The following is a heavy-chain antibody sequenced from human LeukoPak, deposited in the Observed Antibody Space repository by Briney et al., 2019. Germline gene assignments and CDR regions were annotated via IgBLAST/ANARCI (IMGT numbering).Heavy chain of an antibody. V-gene: IGHV4-39*07. CDR3: ARVWIVGANEPIDY. D-gene: IGHD1-26*01. CDR1: GGSISSSSYY. Sequence: SETLSLTCTVSGGSISSSSYYWGWIRQPPGKGLEWIGSIYYSGSTYYNPSLKSRVTISVDTSKNQFSLKLSSVTAADTAVYYCARVWIVGANEPIDYWGQGTLVTVSS. J-gene: IGHJ4*02. CDR2: IYYSGST.